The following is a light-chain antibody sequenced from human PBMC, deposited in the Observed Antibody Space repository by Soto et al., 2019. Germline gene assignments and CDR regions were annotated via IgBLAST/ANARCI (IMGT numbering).Light chain of an antibody. V-gene: IGLV2-14*01. CDR1: RTDISGHNH. CDR2: EVS. J-gene: IGLJ1*01. Sequence: SVLTQPASVSGSPGQSITISCTGSRTDISGHNHVSWYQQHPDKAPKLIIYEVSDRPSGVSDRFSGSKSGNTASLTISGLQAEDEADYYCAAHGAIGVFGAGTKVTVL. CDR3: AAHGAIGV.